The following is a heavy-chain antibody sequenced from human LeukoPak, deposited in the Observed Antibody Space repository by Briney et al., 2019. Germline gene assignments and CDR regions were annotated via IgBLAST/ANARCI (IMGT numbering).Heavy chain of an antibody. CDR2: INHSGST. J-gene: IGHJ5*02. Sequence: SETLSLTCAVYGGSFSGYYWSWIRQPPGKGLEWIGEINHSGSTNYNPSLKSRVTISVDTSKNQFSLKLSSVTAADTAVYYCARHILGYCSSTSCYRRWFDPWGQGTLVTVSS. CDR3: ARHILGYCSSTSCYRRWFDP. V-gene: IGHV4-34*01. CDR1: GGSFSGYY. D-gene: IGHD2-2*01.